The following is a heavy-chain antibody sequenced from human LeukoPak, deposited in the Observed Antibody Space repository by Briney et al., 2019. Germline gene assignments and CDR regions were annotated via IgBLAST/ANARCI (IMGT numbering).Heavy chain of an antibody. CDR1: GFTFTNAW. Sequence: GGSLRLSCAASGFTFTNAWMHWFRQAPGKGLVWVSRIESDGTSTTYADSVKGRFTISRDNAKNTLYLQMNSLRAEDTAVYYCARDQYSSTWYRGAFDVWGQGTMVSVSS. J-gene: IGHJ3*01. D-gene: IGHD6-13*01. CDR2: IESDGTST. V-gene: IGHV3-74*01. CDR3: ARDQYSSTWYRGAFDV.